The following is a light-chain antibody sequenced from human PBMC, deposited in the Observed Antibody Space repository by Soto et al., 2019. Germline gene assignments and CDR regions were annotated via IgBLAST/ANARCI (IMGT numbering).Light chain of an antibody. CDR3: CSYAGSYTLYV. Sequence: QSALTQPRSVSGSPGQSVTISCTGTSSDVGGYNYVSWYQQHPGKAPKLMIYDVSKRPSGVPDRFSGSKSGNTASLTISGLQAEDEADYYCCSYAGSYTLYVFVTVTKVTVL. CDR2: DVS. J-gene: IGLJ1*01. V-gene: IGLV2-11*01. CDR1: SSDVGGYNY.